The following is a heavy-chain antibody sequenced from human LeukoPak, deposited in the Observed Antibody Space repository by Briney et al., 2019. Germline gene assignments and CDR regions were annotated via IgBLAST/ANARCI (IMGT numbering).Heavy chain of an antibody. CDR1: GGSISSGSYY. D-gene: IGHD5-18*01. V-gene: IGHV4-61*02. CDR3: AREIYSYGYSDC. Sequence: SETLSLTCTVSGGSISSGSYYWSWIRQPAGKGLEWIGRIYTSGSTNYNPSLKSRVTISVDTSKNQFSLKLSSATAADTAVYYCAREIYSYGYSDCWGQGTLVTVSS. J-gene: IGHJ4*02. CDR2: IYTSGST.